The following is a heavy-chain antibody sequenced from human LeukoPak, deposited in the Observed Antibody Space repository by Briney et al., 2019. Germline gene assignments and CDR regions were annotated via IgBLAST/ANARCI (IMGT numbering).Heavy chain of an antibody. CDR3: ARQYGGNPYYYYYYMDV. CDR2: INHSGST. Sequence: SETLSLTCAVYGGSFSGYYWSWIRQPPGKGLEWIGEINHSGSTNYNPSLKSRVTISVDTSKNQFSLKLSSVTAADTAVYYCARQYGGNPYYYYYYMDVWGKGTTVTISS. CDR1: GGSFSGYY. V-gene: IGHV4-34*01. D-gene: IGHD4-23*01. J-gene: IGHJ6*03.